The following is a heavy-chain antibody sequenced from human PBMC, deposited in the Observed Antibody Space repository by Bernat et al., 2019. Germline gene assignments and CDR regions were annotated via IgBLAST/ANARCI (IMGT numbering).Heavy chain of an antibody. J-gene: IGHJ6*02. CDR1: GFTVSSNY. CDR3: ANPPVAGVYYYYGMDV. V-gene: IGHV3-23*04. Sequence: EVQLVESGGGLVQPGGSLRLSCAASGFTVSSNYMSWVRQAPGKGLEWVSAISGSGGSTYYADSVKGRFTISRDNSKNTLYLQMNSLRAEDTAVYYCANPPVAGVYYYYGMDVWGQGTTVTVSS. D-gene: IGHD6-19*01. CDR2: ISGSGGST.